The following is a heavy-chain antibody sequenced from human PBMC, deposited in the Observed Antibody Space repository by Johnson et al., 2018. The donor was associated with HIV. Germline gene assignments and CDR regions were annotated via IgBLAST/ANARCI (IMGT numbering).Heavy chain of an antibody. V-gene: IGHV3-15*01. CDR1: GFTFSNAW. J-gene: IGHJ3*02. CDR3: TTIWTTLGYCSGGSCDDAFDI. D-gene: IGHD2-15*01. CDR2: IKSKTDGGTT. Sequence: VQVVESGGGLVKPGGSLRLSCAASGFTFSNAWMSWVRQAPGKGLEWVGRIKSKTDGGTTDYAAPVKGRFTISRYDSKNTLYLQMNSLKTEDTAVYYCTTIWTTLGYCSGGSCDDAFDIWGQGTMVTVSS.